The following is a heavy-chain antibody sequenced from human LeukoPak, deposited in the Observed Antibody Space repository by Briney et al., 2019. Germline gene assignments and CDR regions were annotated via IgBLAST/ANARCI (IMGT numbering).Heavy chain of an antibody. J-gene: IGHJ5*02. D-gene: IGHD1-20*01. V-gene: IGHV1-24*01. CDR2: FDPEDGET. CDR1: GYTLTELS. Sequence: ASVKVSCKVSGYTLTELSMHWVRQVPGKGLEWMGGFDPEDGETIYAQKFQGRVTMTEDTSTDTAYMELSSLRSEDTGVYYCATDFRGVIAALRYNWNPSWFDPWGQGTLVTVSS. CDR3: ATDFRGVIAALRYNWNPSWFDP.